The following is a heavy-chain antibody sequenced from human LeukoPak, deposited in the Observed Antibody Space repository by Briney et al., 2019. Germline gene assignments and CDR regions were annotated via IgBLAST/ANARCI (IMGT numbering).Heavy chain of an antibody. D-gene: IGHD4-17*01. J-gene: IGHJ6*02. CDR3: ARDPWDGDYYYGMDV. V-gene: IGHV3-33*01. CDR1: GFTFSSYG. Sequence: GGSLRLSCAASGFTFSSYGMHWVRQAPGKGLEWVAVIWYDGSNKYYADSVKGRFTISRDNSKNTLYLQMNSLRAEDTAVYYCARDPWDGDYYYGMDVWGQGTTVTVSS. CDR2: IWYDGSNK.